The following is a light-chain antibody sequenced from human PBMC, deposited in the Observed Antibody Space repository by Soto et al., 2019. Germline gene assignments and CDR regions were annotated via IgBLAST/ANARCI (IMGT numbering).Light chain of an antibody. Sequence: VLTQSPGTLSFSPGERATLSCGARRSGSSSSLAWYQQKPGQAPRLVIHDASSRAPGIPDKFSGGGSGTDFTLTISRLEPEDFAVYYCHQYGSSPYTFGPGTKLEL. CDR1: RSGSSSS. V-gene: IGKV3-20*01. J-gene: IGKJ2*01. CDR2: DAS. CDR3: HQYGSSPYT.